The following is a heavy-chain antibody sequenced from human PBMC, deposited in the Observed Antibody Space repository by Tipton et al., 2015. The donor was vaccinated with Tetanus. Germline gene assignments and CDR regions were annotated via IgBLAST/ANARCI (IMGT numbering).Heavy chain of an antibody. CDR1: GDSLTSGDYN. J-gene: IGHJ5*02. CDR2: IYYNGAT. D-gene: IGHD1-1*01. Sequence: TLSLTCTVSGDSLTSGDYNWGWIRQPPGKGLEWIGNIYYNGATFFNPSLESRLTMSVDTSRNQFSLRLSSVTAADTAVYYCAREFTLTTRWFDPWGQGTLVTVSS. V-gene: IGHV4-30-4*01. CDR3: AREFTLTTRWFDP.